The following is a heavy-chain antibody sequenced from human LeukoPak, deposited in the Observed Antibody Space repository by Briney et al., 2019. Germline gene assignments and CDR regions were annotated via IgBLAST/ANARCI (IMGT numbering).Heavy chain of an antibody. CDR2: ISGYNGNT. D-gene: IGHD3-3*01. Sequence: ASVKVSFKASGGAFTSYVISWVRQAPGQGLEWMGWISGYNGNTNSAQKLQGRVSMTTDTSTSTAYMELRSLRSDDTAVYYCARDRSPDFWSGDYRDAFDIWGQGTMVTVFS. V-gene: IGHV1-18*01. CDR3: ARDRSPDFWSGDYRDAFDI. J-gene: IGHJ3*02. CDR1: GGAFTSYV.